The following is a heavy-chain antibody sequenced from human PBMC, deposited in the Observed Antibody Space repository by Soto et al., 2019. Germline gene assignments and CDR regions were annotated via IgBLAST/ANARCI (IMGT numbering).Heavy chain of an antibody. CDR3: ARAQGNDYYYYGMDV. CDR1: GFTFSDYY. CDR2: ISSSGSTI. J-gene: IGHJ6*02. Sequence: PGGSLRLSCAASGFTFSDYYMSWIRQAPGKGLEWVSYISSSGSTIYYADSVKGRFTISRDNAKNSPYLQMNSLRAEDTAVYYCARAQGNDYYYYGMDVWGQGTTVTVSS. V-gene: IGHV3-11*01. D-gene: IGHD1-1*01.